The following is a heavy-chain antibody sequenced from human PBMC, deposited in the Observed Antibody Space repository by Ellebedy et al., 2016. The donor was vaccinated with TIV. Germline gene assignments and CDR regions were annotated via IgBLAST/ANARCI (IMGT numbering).Heavy chain of an antibody. CDR1: GYTFTDYH. Sequence: ASVKVSXKTSGYTFTDYHMQWVRQAPGQGLEWLGIINPSDGSTTYAQNLRGRVTLTRETSTSTVYMEVSGLTAEDTAVYYCARVFDLVDYCDYWGQGTLVTVSS. J-gene: IGHJ4*02. CDR2: INPSDGST. V-gene: IGHV1-46*04. CDR3: ARVFDLVDYCDY. D-gene: IGHD3-9*01.